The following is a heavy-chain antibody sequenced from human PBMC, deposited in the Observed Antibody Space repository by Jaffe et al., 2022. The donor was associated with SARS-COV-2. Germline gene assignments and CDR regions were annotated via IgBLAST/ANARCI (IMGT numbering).Heavy chain of an antibody. V-gene: IGHV3-15*01. D-gene: IGHD3-16*02. CDR3: TTDFDVWGSYRYDYYYMDV. J-gene: IGHJ6*03. CDR2: IKSKTDVGTT. Sequence: EVQLVESGGGLVKPGGSLRLSCAASGFTFSNAWMSWVRQAPGKGLEWVGRIKSKTDVGTTDYTAPVKGRFTISRDDSSNTLYLQMNSLKTEDTAVYYCTTDFDVWGSYRYDYYYMDVWGKGTTVTVSS. CDR1: GFTFSNAW.